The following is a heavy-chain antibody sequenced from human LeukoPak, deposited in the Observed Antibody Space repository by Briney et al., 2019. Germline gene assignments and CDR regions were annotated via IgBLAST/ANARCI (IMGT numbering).Heavy chain of an antibody. CDR1: GFTFSSYA. J-gene: IGHJ5*02. D-gene: IGHD3-9*01. CDR2: ISGSGGST. V-gene: IGHV3-23*01. Sequence: GGSLRLSCAASGFTFSSYAMSWVRQAPGKGLEWVSAISGSGGSTYYADSVKGRFTISRDNSKSTLYLQMNSLRAEDTAVYYCARGDILTGFSPFAWGQGTLVTVSS. CDR3: ARGDILTGFSPFA.